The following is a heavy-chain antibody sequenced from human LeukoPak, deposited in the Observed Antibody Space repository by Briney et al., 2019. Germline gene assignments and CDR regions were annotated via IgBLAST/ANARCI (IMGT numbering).Heavy chain of an antibody. Sequence: GASVKVSCKATGYSLTRYYMHWVRQAPGQGLEWMGVINPSGGSTSYAQKFQGRVTMTRDTSTSTVYMELSSLRSEDTAVYYCAGEGGSITRDAFDVWGQGTMVTVSS. CDR1: GYSLTRYY. D-gene: IGHD3-10*01. V-gene: IGHV1-46*01. J-gene: IGHJ3*01. CDR3: AGEGGSITRDAFDV. CDR2: INPSGGST.